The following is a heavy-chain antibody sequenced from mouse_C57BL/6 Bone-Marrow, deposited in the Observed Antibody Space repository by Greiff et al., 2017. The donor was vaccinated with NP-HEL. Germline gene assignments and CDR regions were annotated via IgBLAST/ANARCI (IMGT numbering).Heavy chain of an antibody. V-gene: IGHV5-9*01. CDR1: GFTFSSYT. Sequence: EVKLMESGGGLVKPGGSLKLSCAASGFTFSSYTMSWVRQTPEKRLEWVATISGGGGNTYYPDSVKGRVTISRDNAKNTLYLQLSSLRSEDTALYDCARHPPYYRWLAYWGQGTLVTVSA. CDR2: ISGGGGNT. D-gene: IGHD2-14*01. J-gene: IGHJ3*01. CDR3: ARHPPYYRWLAY.